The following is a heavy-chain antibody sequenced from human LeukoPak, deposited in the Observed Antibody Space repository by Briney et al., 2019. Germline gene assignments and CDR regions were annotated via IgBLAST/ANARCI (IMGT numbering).Heavy chain of an antibody. CDR3: ARERLGVLTRHNWFDP. V-gene: IGHV3-7*01. CDR2: IKQDRTEK. CDR1: GFTFNSYW. D-gene: IGHD3-3*01. Sequence: GGSLRLSCAASGFTFNSYWMSWVRQAPGKGLEWVANIKQDRTEKYYVDSVKGRFTISRDNVKNSLYLQMNSLRAEDTAVYYCARERLGVLTRHNWFDPWGQGTLVIVSS. J-gene: IGHJ5*02.